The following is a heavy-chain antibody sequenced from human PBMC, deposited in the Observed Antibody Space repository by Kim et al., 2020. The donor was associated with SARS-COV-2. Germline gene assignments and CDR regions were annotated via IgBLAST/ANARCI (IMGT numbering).Heavy chain of an antibody. V-gene: IGHV3-9*01. CDR1: GFTFGDFA. D-gene: IGHD6-6*01. J-gene: IGHJ3*02. CDR3: AKDLVSSSFRAFHI. CDR2: LSWNSGAI. Sequence: GGSLRLSCAASGFTFGDFAMHWVRQVPGKGLEWVSGLSWNSGAIGYADSVKGRFTISRHNAENFLYLQMNSLRAEDTAFYYCAKDLVSSSFRAFHIWGQGTMVTVSS.